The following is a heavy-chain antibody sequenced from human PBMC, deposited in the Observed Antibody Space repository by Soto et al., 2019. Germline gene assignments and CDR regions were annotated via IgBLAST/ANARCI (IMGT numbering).Heavy chain of an antibody. D-gene: IGHD3-3*01. J-gene: IGHJ4*02. V-gene: IGHV1-69*13. CDR3: ARGSHQITIFGVGSYYFDY. CDR1: GCTFSSYA. CDR2: IIPIFGTA. Sequence: SVKVSCKASGCTFSSYAISWVRQAPGQVLEWMGGIIPIFGTANYAQKFQGRVTITADESTSTAYMELSSLRSEDTAVYYCARGSHQITIFGVGSYYFDYWGQGTLVTVSS.